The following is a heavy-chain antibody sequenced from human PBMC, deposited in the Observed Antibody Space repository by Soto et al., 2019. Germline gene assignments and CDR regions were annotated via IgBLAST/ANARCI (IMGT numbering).Heavy chain of an antibody. D-gene: IGHD1-1*01. CDR3: AKFTIIPKTGPNAFDI. CDR2: ISGRGGST. V-gene: IGHV3-23*01. Sequence: EVQLLESGGGLVQPGGSLRLSCAASGFTFSSYAMSWVRQAPGKGLEWVSAISGRGGSTYYADSVKGRFTISRDNSKNTLYLQMNSLRAEDTAVYYCAKFTIIPKTGPNAFDIWGQGTMVTVSS. J-gene: IGHJ3*02. CDR1: GFTFSSYA.